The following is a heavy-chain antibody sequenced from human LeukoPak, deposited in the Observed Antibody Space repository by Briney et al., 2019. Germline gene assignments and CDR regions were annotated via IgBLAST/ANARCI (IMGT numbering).Heavy chain of an antibody. V-gene: IGHV4-59*01. CDR2: IYYSGTT. CDR3: ANGGYCSSTSCYPNWFDP. D-gene: IGHD2-2*01. CDR1: GGSISSYY. J-gene: IGHJ5*02. Sequence: PSETLSLTGTFSGGSISSYYWSWIRQPQGTGLEWFGYIYYSGTTNYNPSLKSRVTISVDTSKNQFSLKLRSVTAADTAVYYCANGGYCSSTSCYPNWFDPWGQGTLVTVSS.